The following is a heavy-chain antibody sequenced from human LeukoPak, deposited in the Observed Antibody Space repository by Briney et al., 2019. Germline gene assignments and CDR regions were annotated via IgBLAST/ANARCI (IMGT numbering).Heavy chain of an antibody. V-gene: IGHV4-4*07. CDR2: IYTSGST. CDR1: GGSISSYY. Sequence: SETLSLTCTVSGGSISSYYWSWIRQPAGKGLEWIGRIYTSGSTNYNPSLKSRVTMSVDTSKNQFSLKLSSVTAADTAVYYCAREVITFGGVIVWRYFDYWGQGTLVTVSS. J-gene: IGHJ4*02. D-gene: IGHD3-16*02. CDR3: AREVITFGGVIVWRYFDY.